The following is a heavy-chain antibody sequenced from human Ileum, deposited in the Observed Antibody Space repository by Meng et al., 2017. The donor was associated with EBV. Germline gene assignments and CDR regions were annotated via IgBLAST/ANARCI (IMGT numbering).Heavy chain of an antibody. V-gene: IGHV4-4*02. J-gene: IGHJ4*02. CDR3: ASGRDYAWHS. CDR1: GDSISSNNW. CDR2: IYHSGST. Sequence: QVRLLESGPGLVKPSGTLSLTCAVSGDSISSNNWWSWVRQPPGKGLEWIGEIYHSGSTNYNPSFKSRVTMSVDKSKNQISLNLSSVTAADTAVYYCASGRDYAWHSWGRGTLVTVSS. D-gene: IGHD4-17*01.